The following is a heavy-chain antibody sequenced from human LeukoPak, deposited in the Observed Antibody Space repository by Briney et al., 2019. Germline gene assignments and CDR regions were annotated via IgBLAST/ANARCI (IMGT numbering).Heavy chain of an antibody. CDR2: ISGSGGST. CDR1: GFTFSSYA. Sequence: GGSPRLSCAASGFTFSSYAMSWVRQAPGKGLEWVSAISGSGGSTYYADSVKGRFTISRDNSKNTLYLQMNSLRAEDTAVYYCAKDFYYDSSGYSSDYWGQGTLVTVSS. V-gene: IGHV3-23*01. CDR3: AKDFYYDSSGYSSDY. D-gene: IGHD3-22*01. J-gene: IGHJ4*02.